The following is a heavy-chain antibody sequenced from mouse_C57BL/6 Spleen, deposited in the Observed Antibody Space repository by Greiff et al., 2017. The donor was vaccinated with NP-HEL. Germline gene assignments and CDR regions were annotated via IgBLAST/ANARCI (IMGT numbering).Heavy chain of an antibody. V-gene: IGHV1-9*01. CDR3: ERRGLITAVVAPFAY. Sequence: VQLQESGAELMKPGASVKLSCKATGYTFTGYWIEWVKQRPGHGLEWIGEILPGNGSTNYNQKFKGKATFTADTSSNTAYMQLSSLTTEDSAIYSCERRGLITAVVAPFAYWGQGTLVTVSA. CDR2: ILPGNGST. D-gene: IGHD1-1*01. J-gene: IGHJ3*01. CDR1: GYTFTGYW.